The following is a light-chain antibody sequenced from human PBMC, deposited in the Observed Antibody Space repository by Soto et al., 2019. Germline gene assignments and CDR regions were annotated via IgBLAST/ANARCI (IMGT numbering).Light chain of an antibody. CDR1: QDISNH. CDR2: DAS. V-gene: IGKV1-33*01. CDR3: QQYDNLLPLT. J-gene: IGKJ4*01. Sequence: DIQMTQSPSSLSASVGDRVSITCQASQDISNHLNWYQHKPGKAPKILIYDASNLEKGVPSRFSGSGSGTDFTFTISSLQAEYVATYYCQQYDNLLPLTFGGGTKVEIK.